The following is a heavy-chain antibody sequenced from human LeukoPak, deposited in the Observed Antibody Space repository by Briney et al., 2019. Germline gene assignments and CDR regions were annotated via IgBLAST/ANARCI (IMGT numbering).Heavy chain of an antibody. V-gene: IGHV4-39*06. Sequence: SETLSLTCSVSGGFISSSTYDWGWIRQPPGKGLAGIGSIYYTGRTNYNPSLKSRVTISVDTSKNQFPLKLASLTAAATAVYFCARDDLYFDWGQGTLVTVSS. CDR1: GGFISSSTYD. D-gene: IGHD3-16*01. J-gene: IGHJ4*02. CDR3: ARDDLYFD. CDR2: IYYTGRT.